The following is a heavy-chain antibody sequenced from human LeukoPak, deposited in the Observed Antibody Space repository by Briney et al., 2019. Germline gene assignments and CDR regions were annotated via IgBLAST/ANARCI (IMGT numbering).Heavy chain of an antibody. D-gene: IGHD6-13*01. V-gene: IGHV3-33*06. J-gene: IGHJ4*02. CDR2: IWYDGSNK. CDR3: AKAGVAAAGWGFDY. CDR1: GFTFSSYG. Sequence: GGSLRLSCTASGFTFSSYGMHWVRQAPGKGLEWVAVIWYDGSNKYYADSVKGRFTISRDNSKNTLYLQMNSLRAEDTAVYYCAKAGVAAAGWGFDYWGQGTLVTVSS.